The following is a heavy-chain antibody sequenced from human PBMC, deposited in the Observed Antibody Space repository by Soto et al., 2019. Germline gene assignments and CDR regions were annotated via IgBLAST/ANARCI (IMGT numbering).Heavy chain of an antibody. D-gene: IGHD3-9*01. Sequence: PGESLKISCKGSGFRFTCYWISWVRQMPGKGLEWMGRIDPSDSSTNYSPSFQGHVTISADKSISTAYLQWSSLKASDTAMYYCARPATGSHYDAFDIWGQGTMVTVSS. CDR1: GFRFTCYW. CDR2: IDPSDSST. CDR3: ARPATGSHYDAFDI. V-gene: IGHV5-10-1*01. J-gene: IGHJ3*02.